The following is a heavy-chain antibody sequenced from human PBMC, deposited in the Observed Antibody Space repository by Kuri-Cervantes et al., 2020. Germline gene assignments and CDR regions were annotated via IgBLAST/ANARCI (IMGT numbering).Heavy chain of an antibody. V-gene: IGHV3-53*01. J-gene: IGHJ4*02. CDR1: GFTFSSYA. CDR2: IYSGGST. CDR3: ARGYSGYDSVFDY. Sequence: GESLKISCAASGFTFSSYAMHWVRQAPGKGLEWVSVIYSGGSTYYADSVKGRFTISRDNSKNTPYLQMNSLRAEDTAVYYCARGYSGYDSVFDYWGQGTLVTVSS. D-gene: IGHD5-12*01.